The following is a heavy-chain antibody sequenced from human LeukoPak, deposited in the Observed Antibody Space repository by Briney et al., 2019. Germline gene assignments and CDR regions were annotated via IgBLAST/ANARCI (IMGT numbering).Heavy chain of an antibody. J-gene: IGHJ4*02. D-gene: IGHD5-18*01. V-gene: IGHV3-9*01. Sequence: GGSLRLSCAASGFTFDDYAMHWVRQAPGKGLEWVSGISWSSGSIGYADFVKGRFTISRDNAKNSLHLQMNSLRAEDTALYYCAKGILHDTAMVNYFDYWGQGTLVTVSS. CDR1: GFTFDDYA. CDR2: ISWSSGSI. CDR3: AKGILHDTAMVNYFDY.